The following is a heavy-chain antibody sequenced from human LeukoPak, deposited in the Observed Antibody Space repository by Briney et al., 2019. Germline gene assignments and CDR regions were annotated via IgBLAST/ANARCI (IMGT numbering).Heavy chain of an antibody. CDR3: ASVSSGWQSFDY. CDR1: GYTFTSYD. J-gene: IGHJ4*02. Sequence: GASVKVSCKASGYTFTSYDINWVRQATGQGLEWMGWMNPNSGNTGYAQKFQGRVTMTRNTSISTAYMELSSLRSEDTAVYYCASVSSGWQSFDYWGQGTLVTVSS. V-gene: IGHV1-8*01. CDR2: MNPNSGNT. D-gene: IGHD6-19*01.